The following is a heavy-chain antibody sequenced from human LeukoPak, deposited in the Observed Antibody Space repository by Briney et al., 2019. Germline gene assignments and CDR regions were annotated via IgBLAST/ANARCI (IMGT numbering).Heavy chain of an antibody. CDR1: GFTFSSYA. CDR3: AKAGDTAMVSSHGMDV. J-gene: IGHJ6*02. Sequence: GGSLRLSCAASGFTFSSYAMSWVRQAPGKGLEWVSAISGSGGSTYYADSVKGRFTISRDNAKNFLYLQMNSLRPEDTALYYCAKAGDTAMVSSHGMDVWGQGTTVTVSS. CDR2: ISGSGGST. D-gene: IGHD5-18*01. V-gene: IGHV3-23*01.